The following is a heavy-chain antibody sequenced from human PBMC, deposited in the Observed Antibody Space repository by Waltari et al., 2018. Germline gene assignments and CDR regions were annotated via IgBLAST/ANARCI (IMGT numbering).Heavy chain of an antibody. D-gene: IGHD5-18*01. V-gene: IGHV1-69*05. Sequence: QVQLVQSGAEVKKPGSSVKVSCKASGGTFSSYAISWVRQAPGQGLEWMGRIIPIFGTANYAQKFQGRVTITRDRSMSTAYMELSSLRSEDTAMYYCAIGGDTAMGSFDYWGQGTLVTVSS. CDR2: IIPIFGTA. CDR3: AIGGDTAMGSFDY. CDR1: GGTFSSYA. J-gene: IGHJ4*02.